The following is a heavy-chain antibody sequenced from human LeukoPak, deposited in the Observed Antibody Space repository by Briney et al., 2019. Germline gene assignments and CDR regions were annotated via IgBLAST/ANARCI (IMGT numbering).Heavy chain of an antibody. J-gene: IGHJ5*02. CDR3: ARDPGSAFDP. V-gene: IGHV4-34*01. CDR1: GGSFSGYY. D-gene: IGHD3-10*01. Sequence: SETLSLTCAVYGGSFSGYYWSWIRQPPGKGLEWIGEINHRGSTNYNPSLKSRVTISVDTSKNQFSLKLSSVTAADTAVYYCARDPGSAFDPWGQGTLVTVSS. CDR2: INHRGST.